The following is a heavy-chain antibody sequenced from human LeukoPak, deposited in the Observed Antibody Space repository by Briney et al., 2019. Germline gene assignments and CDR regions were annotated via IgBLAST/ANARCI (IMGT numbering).Heavy chain of an antibody. V-gene: IGHV3-74*01. D-gene: IGHD6-6*01. CDR2: INSDGSST. Sequence: GGSLRLSCGASGFTFSSYWMHWVRQAPGKGLVWVSRINSDGSSTNYADSVKGRFTISRDNAKNTLYLQMNSLRAEDTAVYYCASSIVAASDNWSQGTLVTVSS. CDR3: ASSIVAASDN. J-gene: IGHJ4*02. CDR1: GFTFSSYW.